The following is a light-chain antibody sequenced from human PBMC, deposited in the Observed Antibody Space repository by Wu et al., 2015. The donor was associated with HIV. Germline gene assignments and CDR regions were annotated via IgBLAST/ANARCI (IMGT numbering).Light chain of an antibody. CDR3: QQYGSSPPAWT. CDR2: GVS. Sequence: EIVMTQSPATLSVSPGERATLSCRASQSVSSNLAWYQQKPGQAPRLLIYGVSTRATGIPDRFSGGGSGSDFTLTISRLEPEDFAVYYCQQYGSSPPAWTFGQGTKVDIK. J-gene: IGKJ1*01. V-gene: IGKV3-20*01. CDR1: QSVSSN.